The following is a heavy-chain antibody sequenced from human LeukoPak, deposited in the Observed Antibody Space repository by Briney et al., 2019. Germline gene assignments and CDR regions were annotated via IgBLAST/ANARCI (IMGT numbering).Heavy chain of an antibody. CDR3: ARGDIASYYYSLEV. Sequence: NPGGSLRLSGVASGFTFSDYNMTWIRQSQGKGLEWVSYISSTGATIYYADSVKGRFTISRDNAKNSLFLQMSSLRAEDTAVYYCARGDIASYYYSLEVWGTGTTVIISS. J-gene: IGHJ6*03. D-gene: IGHD5-12*01. V-gene: IGHV3-11*01. CDR2: ISSTGATI. CDR1: GFTFSDYN.